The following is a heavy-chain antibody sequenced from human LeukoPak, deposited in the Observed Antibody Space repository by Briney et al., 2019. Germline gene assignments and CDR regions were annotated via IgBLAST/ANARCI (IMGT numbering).Heavy chain of an antibody. CDR3: LGQRYSFDI. CDR2: ISSSSSLK. D-gene: IGHD2-21*01. J-gene: IGHJ4*02. CDR1: GFTFSSYN. V-gene: IGHV3-48*02. Sequence: GGSLRLSCAASGFTFSSYNMDWVRQAPGKGLEWISYISSSSSLKYYADSVKGRFTISRDNAKNSLYLQMNSLRDEDTAVYYCLGQRYSFDIWGQGTLVTVSS.